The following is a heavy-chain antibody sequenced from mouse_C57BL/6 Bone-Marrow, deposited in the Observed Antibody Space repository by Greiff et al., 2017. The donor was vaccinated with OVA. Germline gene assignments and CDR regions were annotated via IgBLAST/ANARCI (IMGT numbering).Heavy chain of an antibody. V-gene: IGHV2-2*01. CDR1: GFSLTSYG. CDR2: IWSGGST. D-gene: IGHD2-1*01. CDR3: ASPIYYGNYGFAY. Sequence: VMLVESGPGLVQPSQSLSITCTVSGFSLTSYGVHWVRQSPGKGLEWLGVIWSGGSTDYNAAFISRLSISKDNSKSQVFFKMNSLQADDTAIYYCASPIYYGNYGFAYWGQGTLVTVSA. J-gene: IGHJ3*01.